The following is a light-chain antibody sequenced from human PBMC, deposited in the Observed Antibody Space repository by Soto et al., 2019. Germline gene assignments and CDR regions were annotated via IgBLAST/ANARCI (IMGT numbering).Light chain of an antibody. V-gene: IGKV3-11*01. CDR2: DAS. J-gene: IGKJ5*01. CDR1: QSVSSY. Sequence: TQSPATLSLSPGGRAALSCRASQSVSSYLAWYQQKPGQAPRLLIYDASNRATGIPARFSGSGSGTDFTLTISSLEPEDFAVYYCQQRSNWPIITFGQGTRLEIK. CDR3: QQRSNWPIIT.